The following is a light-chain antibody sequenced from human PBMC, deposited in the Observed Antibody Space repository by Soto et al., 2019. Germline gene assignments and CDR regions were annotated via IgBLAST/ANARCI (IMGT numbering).Light chain of an antibody. V-gene: IGLV2-14*01. J-gene: IGLJ3*02. Sequence: QSVLTQPPSVSAAPGQRVTISCSGSSSNIGNNYVSWYRQLPGTAPRVIIYEVSNRPSGVSYRFSGSKSANTASLTISGLQADDEADYYCSSYTTSNTWLFGGGTKLTVL. CDR3: SSYTTSNTWL. CDR2: EVS. CDR1: SSNIGNNY.